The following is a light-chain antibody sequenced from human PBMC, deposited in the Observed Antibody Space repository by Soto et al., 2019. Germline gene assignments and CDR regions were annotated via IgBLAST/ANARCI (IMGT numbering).Light chain of an antibody. Sequence: DIVMTQSPDSLAVSLGERATINCKSSQSVLHSSHNENYLVWYQQKPGQPPKLLIYWASTRESGVPDRFSGSGSCTDFTLTISSLQAEDVAVYYCQQYYSTPYTFGQGTKLEIK. CDR1: QSVLHSSHNENY. CDR3: QQYYSTPYT. J-gene: IGKJ2*01. V-gene: IGKV4-1*01. CDR2: WAS.